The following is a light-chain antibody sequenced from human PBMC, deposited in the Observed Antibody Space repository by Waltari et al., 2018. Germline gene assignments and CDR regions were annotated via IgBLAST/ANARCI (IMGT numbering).Light chain of an antibody. Sequence: DIQMTQSPSSLSASVGDRVTITCRASQGISNSLAWYQQKPGNAPKLLLYAASRLESGVPSRFSGSGSGTDYTLTISSLQPEDFATYYCQQYYSTPITFGQGTRLEIK. CDR2: AAS. J-gene: IGKJ5*01. V-gene: IGKV1-NL1*01. CDR3: QQYYSTPIT. CDR1: QGISNS.